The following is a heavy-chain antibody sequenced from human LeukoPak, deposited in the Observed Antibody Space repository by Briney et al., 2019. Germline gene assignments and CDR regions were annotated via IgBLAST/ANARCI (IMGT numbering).Heavy chain of an antibody. J-gene: IGHJ4*02. V-gene: IGHV4-34*01. Sequence: SETLSLTCAVYGGSFSGYYWSWIRQPPGKGLEWIGEINHSGSTNYNPSLKSRVTISVDTSKNQFSLKLSSVTAADTAVYYCARRLIAAAGRYFDHWGQGTLVTVSS. D-gene: IGHD6-13*01. CDR1: GGSFSGYY. CDR2: INHSGST. CDR3: ARRLIAAAGRYFDH.